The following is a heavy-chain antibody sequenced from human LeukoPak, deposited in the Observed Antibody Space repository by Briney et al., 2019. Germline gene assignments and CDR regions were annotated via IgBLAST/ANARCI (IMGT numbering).Heavy chain of an antibody. Sequence: GGSLRLSCAASGFTFSSYWMSWVRQAPGKGLEWVANIKQDGSEKYYVDSVKGRFTISRDNSKNTLYLQMSSLRAEDTAVYYCAKDRALGYYGSGSYSPLDYWGQGTLVTVSS. V-gene: IGHV3-7*01. J-gene: IGHJ4*02. CDR1: GFTFSSYW. CDR3: AKDRALGYYGSGSYSPLDY. CDR2: IKQDGSEK. D-gene: IGHD3-10*01.